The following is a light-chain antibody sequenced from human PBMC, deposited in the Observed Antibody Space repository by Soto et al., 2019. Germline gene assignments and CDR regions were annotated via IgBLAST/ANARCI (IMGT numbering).Light chain of an antibody. J-gene: IGKJ1*01. Sequence: DIQMTQSHSTLSASGGDRVTITCRASQTISNWLAWYQQKPGKAAKILIYDASSFQSGVPSRFSGSGSGTEFTLTIGSLQPDDCATYDCQRYDSYSLTFVQGTKVEVK. CDR2: DAS. CDR1: QTISNW. V-gene: IGKV1-5*01. CDR3: QRYDSYSLT.